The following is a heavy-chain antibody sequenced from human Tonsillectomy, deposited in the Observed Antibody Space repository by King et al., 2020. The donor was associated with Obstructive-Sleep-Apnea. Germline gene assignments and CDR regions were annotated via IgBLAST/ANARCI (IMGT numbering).Heavy chain of an antibody. Sequence: VQLVESGGGLVQPGRSLRLSCAASGFTFDDYAMHWVRQAPGKGLEWVSGISWNSGSIGYADSVKGRFTISRDNAKNSLYLQMNSLRAEDTALYYCAKDRDYDILTGYHDYWGQGTLVTVSS. V-gene: IGHV3-9*01. CDR3: AKDRDYDILTGYHDY. J-gene: IGHJ4*02. D-gene: IGHD3-9*01. CDR2: ISWNSGSI. CDR1: GFTFDDYA.